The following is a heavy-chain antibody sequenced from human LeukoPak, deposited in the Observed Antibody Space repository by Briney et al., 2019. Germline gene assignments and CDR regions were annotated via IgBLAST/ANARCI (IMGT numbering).Heavy chain of an antibody. V-gene: IGHV3-21*01. CDR2: ISQTTTYI. CDR1: GFTFSTYS. D-gene: IGHD3-10*01. CDR3: ARGNYASGSYYGAFDI. J-gene: IGHJ3*02. Sequence: GGSLRLSCAASGFTFSTYSMNWVRQAPGKGLEWVSSISQTTTYIYYGDSVKGRFTISRDNAQNSLYLQMNGLRAEDTAVYYCARGNYASGSYYGAFDIWGQGTVVTVSS.